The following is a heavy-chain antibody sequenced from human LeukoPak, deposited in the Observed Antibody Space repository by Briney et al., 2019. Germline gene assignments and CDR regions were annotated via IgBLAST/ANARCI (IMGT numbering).Heavy chain of an antibody. CDR1: GYTFTNYG. CDR3: AGGYSYGAPFDY. Sequence: ASVKVSCKASGYTFTNYGISWVRQAPGQGLEWMGWISAYNGNTNYAQKLQGRVTMTTDTSTSTAYMELRSLGSDDTAVYYCAGGYSYGAPFDYWGQGTLVTVSS. V-gene: IGHV1-18*01. J-gene: IGHJ4*02. CDR2: ISAYNGNT. D-gene: IGHD5-18*01.